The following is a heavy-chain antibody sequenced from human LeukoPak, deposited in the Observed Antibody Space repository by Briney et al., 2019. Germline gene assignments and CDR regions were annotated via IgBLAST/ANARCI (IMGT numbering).Heavy chain of an antibody. D-gene: IGHD6-13*01. CDR2: ISYEGSRK. CDR3: ARGCVAAGRPTNPCYMDV. CDR1: GFTFSTYA. V-gene: IGHV3-30*04. J-gene: IGHJ6*03. Sequence: GGSLRLSCAASGFTFSTYAVHWVRQAPGRGVEWVAVISYEGSRKYYADSEKGRFTISRDNAKNSLYLQMNSLRAGDTAVYYCARGCVAAGRPTNPCYMDVWGKGTTVTISS.